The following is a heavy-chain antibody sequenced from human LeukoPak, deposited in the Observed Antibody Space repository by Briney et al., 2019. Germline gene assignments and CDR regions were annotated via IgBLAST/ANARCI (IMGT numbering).Heavy chain of an antibody. V-gene: IGHV4-34*01. J-gene: IGHJ3*02. CDR3: ARHRAAGTLDAFNI. CDR1: GGSFSGYY. Sequence: PSETLSLTCAVYGGSFSGYYWSWIRQPPGKGLEWIGEINHSGSTNYNPSLKSRVTMSVDTSKNQFSLKLSSVTAADTAVYYCARHRAAGTLDAFNIWGQGTMVTVSS. D-gene: IGHD3-10*01. CDR2: INHSGST.